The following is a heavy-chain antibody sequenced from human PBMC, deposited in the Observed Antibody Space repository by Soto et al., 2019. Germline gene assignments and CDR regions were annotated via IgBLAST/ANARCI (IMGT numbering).Heavy chain of an antibody. CDR1: GGSISSGGYY. CDR2: IYYSEST. J-gene: IGHJ6*03. CDR3: AGGYDFLYMDV. V-gene: IGHV4-31*03. Sequence: QVQLQESGPGLVKPSQTLSLTCTVSGGSISSGGYYWSWIRQLPGKGLEWIGYIYYSESTYYNPSLKRRVIVSVDMSKNQFFLKLSSVTAADTAVYYCAGGYDFLYMDVWGKGTTVTVSS. D-gene: IGHD5-12*01.